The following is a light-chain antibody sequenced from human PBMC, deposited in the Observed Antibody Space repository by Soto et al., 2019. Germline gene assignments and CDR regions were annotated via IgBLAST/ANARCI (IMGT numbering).Light chain of an antibody. CDR1: QSISSY. V-gene: IGKV1-39*01. J-gene: IGKJ1*01. Sequence: DIQMTQSPSSLSASVGDRVTITCRASQSISSYLNWYQQKPGKAPELLIYAASGVQSGVPSRFSGSGSGTDFTLTISSLQPEDFATYYCQQSHSTPWTFGQGTKVEIK. CDR3: QQSHSTPWT. CDR2: AAS.